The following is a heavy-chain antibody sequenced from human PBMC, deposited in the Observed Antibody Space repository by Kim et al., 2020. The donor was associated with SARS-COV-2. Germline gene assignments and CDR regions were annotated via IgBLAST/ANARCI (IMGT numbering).Heavy chain of an antibody. J-gene: IGHJ4*02. CDR2: IYASGST. Sequence: SETLSLTCTVSGGSISSGSYYWGWIRQPAGKGLEWIGRIYASGSTNYNPSLKSRVTISVDTSKNQFSLKLSSVTAADTAVYYCARDRYYYDSSLAYWGQGTLVTVSS. V-gene: IGHV4-61*02. CDR3: ARDRYYYDSSLAY. D-gene: IGHD3-22*01. CDR1: GGSISSGSYY.